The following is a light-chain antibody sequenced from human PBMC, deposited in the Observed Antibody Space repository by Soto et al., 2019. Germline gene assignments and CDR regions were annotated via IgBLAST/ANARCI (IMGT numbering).Light chain of an antibody. CDR1: QGISSW. CDR3: QQYSNLIT. CDR2: DAS. V-gene: IGKV1-33*01. J-gene: IGKJ5*01. Sequence: DIQMTQSPSSVSASVGDRVTITCRASQGISSWLAWYQQKLGKAPKLLIYDASNLETGVPSRFSGSGSGTYFSFTISSLQPEDFATYYCQQYSNLITFGQGTRLEI.